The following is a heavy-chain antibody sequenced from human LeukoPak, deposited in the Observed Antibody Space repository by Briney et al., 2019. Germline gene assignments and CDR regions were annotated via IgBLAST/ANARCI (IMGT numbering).Heavy chain of an antibody. D-gene: IGHD3-22*01. CDR1: GGTFSSYA. CDR2: IIPIFGTA. J-gene: IGHJ3*02. CDR3: ARWYYYDSSGSYAFDI. V-gene: IGHV1-69*13. Sequence: GASVKVSCKASGGTFSSYAISWVRQAPGQGLEWMGGIIPIFGTANYAQKFQGRVTITADESTSTAYMELSSLRSEDTAVYYCARWYYYDSSGSYAFDIWGQGTMVTVSS.